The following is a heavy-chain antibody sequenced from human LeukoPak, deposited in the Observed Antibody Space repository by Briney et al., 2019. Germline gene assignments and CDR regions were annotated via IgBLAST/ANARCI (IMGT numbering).Heavy chain of an antibody. CDR2: ISGSGGGT. CDR1: GVTFSSYV. CDR3: ARNGFYDFWSGYYTNYYYYGMDV. D-gene: IGHD3-3*01. Sequence: PGGSLRLSCEASGVTFSSYVMSWVRQAPGKGPEWVSGISGSGGGTYYADSVKGRFAISRDNSKNTLYLQMNSLRAEDTAVYYCARNGFYDFWSGYYTNYYYYGMDVWGQGTTVTVSS. J-gene: IGHJ6*02. V-gene: IGHV3-23*01.